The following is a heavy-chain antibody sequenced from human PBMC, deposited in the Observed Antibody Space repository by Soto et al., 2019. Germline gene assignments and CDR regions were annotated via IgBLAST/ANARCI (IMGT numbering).Heavy chain of an antibody. CDR2: IYHSGST. CDR1: GYSISSGYY. V-gene: IGHV4-38-2*01. J-gene: IGHJ6*02. CDR3: ARGPQPRSYYYYGMDV. Sequence: PSETLSLTCAVSGYSISSGYYWGWIRQPPGKGLEWIGSIYHSGSTYYNPTLKSRVTISVDTSKNQFSLKLSSVTAEDTAVYYCARGPQPRSYYYYGMDVWGQGTTVTVSS.